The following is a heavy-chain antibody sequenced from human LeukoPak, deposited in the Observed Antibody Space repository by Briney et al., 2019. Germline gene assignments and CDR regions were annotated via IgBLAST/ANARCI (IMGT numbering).Heavy chain of an antibody. D-gene: IGHD1-1*01. Sequence: SETLSLTCTVSGGSISRSYYYGSWIRQPPGKGLEWIGNIDYSGSTYYNPSLKSRVTISVDTAKNQFSLKLSAVTAADTAVYYCARLIPNNLVSWGQGTLVTVSS. CDR3: ARLIPNNLVS. CDR2: IDYSGST. V-gene: IGHV4-39*01. CDR1: GGSISRSYYY. J-gene: IGHJ1*01.